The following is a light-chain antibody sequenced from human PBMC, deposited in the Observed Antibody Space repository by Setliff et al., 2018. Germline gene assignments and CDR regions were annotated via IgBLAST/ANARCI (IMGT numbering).Light chain of an antibody. CDR2: DVT. CDR1: SSDVGGYNL. CDR3: WSYAGDYTWV. V-gene: IGLV2-11*01. Sequence: QSALTQPRSVSGSPGQSVTISCSGTSSDVGGYNLVSWFQQHPGKAPKLMIYDVTXXXAGXPVXXXXXXXXXXASLTISGLQPEDETDYYCWSYAGDYTWVFGGGTKGTVL. J-gene: IGLJ3*02.